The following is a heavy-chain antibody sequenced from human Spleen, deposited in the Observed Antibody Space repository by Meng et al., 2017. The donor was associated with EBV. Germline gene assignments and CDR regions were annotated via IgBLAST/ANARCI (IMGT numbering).Heavy chain of an antibody. Sequence: QVQVVVFGGGLVKQGRSLRLSGAATGFNFSDYYMSWIRQAPGRGLESLAYITHSGSIIYYAASVKGRFTISRDNAENSLFLQMNSLTAEDTAVYYCARYFGHGYNQDHWGQGTLVTVSS. CDR2: ITHSGSII. J-gene: IGHJ4*02. V-gene: IGHV3-11*01. CDR3: ARYFGHGYNQDH. CDR1: GFNFSDYY. D-gene: IGHD5-24*01.